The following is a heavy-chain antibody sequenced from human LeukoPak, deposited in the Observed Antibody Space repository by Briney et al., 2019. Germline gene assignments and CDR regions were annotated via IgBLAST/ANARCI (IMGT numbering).Heavy chain of an antibody. CDR1: GFTFSSFG. V-gene: IGHV3-33*01. J-gene: IGHJ4*02. CDR2: IWPDGSNE. CDR3: ARGCGGGPGCYILDY. Sequence: PGGSLRLSCAASGFTFSSFGMHWVRQAPGKGLEWVAIIWPDGSNEVYIESVKGRFTTSRDNSKNTLYLHMNSLRGEDTAMYYCARGCGGGPGCYILDYWGQGTLVTVSS. D-gene: IGHD2-21*01.